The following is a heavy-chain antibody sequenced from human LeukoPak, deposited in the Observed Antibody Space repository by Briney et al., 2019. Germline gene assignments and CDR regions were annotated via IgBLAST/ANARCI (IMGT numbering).Heavy chain of an antibody. Sequence: PGGSLRLSCAASGFPFNNYWMHWVRQAPGKGLVWVSSINTDGRTTRYAASVQGRFTISRDNAKNTLYLQMNSLRVDDTAVYYCARAGASGWYAAAWFDPLGQGTLVTVSS. J-gene: IGHJ5*02. V-gene: IGHV3-74*01. CDR1: GFPFNNYW. D-gene: IGHD6-19*01. CDR3: ARAGASGWYAAAWFDP. CDR2: INTDGRTT.